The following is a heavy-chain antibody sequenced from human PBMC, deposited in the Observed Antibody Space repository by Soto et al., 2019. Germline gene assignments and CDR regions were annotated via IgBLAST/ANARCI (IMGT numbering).Heavy chain of an antibody. V-gene: IGHV3-23*01. D-gene: IGHD3-10*01. J-gene: IGHJ4*02. CDR2: ISGSGGST. Sequence: EVQLLESGGGLVQPGGSLRLSCAASGFTFSSYAMTWVRQAPGKGLEWVSGISGSGGSTYYADSVKGRFTISRDNSTNTMYQQMNSLRAEDTAVYYCAKDTGLGGTGSLCFDYWGQGTLVTVSS. CDR3: AKDTGLGGTGSLCFDY. CDR1: GFTFSSYA.